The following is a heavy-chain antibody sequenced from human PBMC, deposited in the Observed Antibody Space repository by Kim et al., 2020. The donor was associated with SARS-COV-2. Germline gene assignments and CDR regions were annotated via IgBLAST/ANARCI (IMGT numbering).Heavy chain of an antibody. CDR1: GYTFTNFG. CDR3: AKDRIAPRRAPGY. D-gene: IGHD6-6*01. J-gene: IGHJ4*02. V-gene: IGHV1-18*01. Sequence: ASVKVSCKTSGYTFTNFGITWVRQAPGQGLEWMGWISAYNGYTKYAEKLQDRVTMTTDTSTSTAYMELRRLSSDDTAVYYCAKDRIAPRRAPGYWGQGTLVTVPS. CDR2: ISAYNGYT.